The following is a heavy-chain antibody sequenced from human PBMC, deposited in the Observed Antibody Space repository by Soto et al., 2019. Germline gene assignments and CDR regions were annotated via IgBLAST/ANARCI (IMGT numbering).Heavy chain of an antibody. CDR3: ARAQLEYYDILTGYYSPYYYGMDV. J-gene: IGHJ6*02. CDR1: GGSFSGYY. CDR2: INHSGST. D-gene: IGHD3-9*01. Sequence: PSETLSLTCAVYGGSFSGYYWSWIRQPPGKGLEWIGEINHSGSTNYNPSLKSRVTISVDTSKNQFSLKLSSVTAADTAVYYCARAQLEYYDILTGYYSPYYYGMDVWGQGTTVTVSS. V-gene: IGHV4-34*01.